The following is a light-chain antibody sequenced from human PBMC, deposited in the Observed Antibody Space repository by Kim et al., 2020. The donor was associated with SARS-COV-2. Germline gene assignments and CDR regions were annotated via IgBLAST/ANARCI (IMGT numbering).Light chain of an antibody. CDR3: MQDLQTPST. CDR2: LGS. CDR1: QSLLHSNGYNY. J-gene: IGKJ4*01. V-gene: IGKV2-28*01. Sequence: DIVMTQSPLSLPVTPGEPASISCRSSQSLLHSNGYNYLDWYLQKPGQSPQLLIYLGSNLASGVPERFSGSGSGTDFTLKISSVQAEDVGAYYCMQDLQTPSTFGGGTKVDIK.